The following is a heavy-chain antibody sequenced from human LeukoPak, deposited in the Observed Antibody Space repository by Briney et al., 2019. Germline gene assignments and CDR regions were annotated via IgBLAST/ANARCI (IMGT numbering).Heavy chain of an antibody. V-gene: IGHV4-39*01. J-gene: IGHJ4*02. Sequence: SETLSVTCTVSGGSITSSSHYWGWIRQTPGKGLEWIGSIYYSGSTYYNPSLQSRVTVSIDTSKSQFSLKLSSVTAADTAVYYCARHLYSGGYYFWGQGTLVTVSS. CDR1: GGSITSSSHY. CDR3: ARHLYSGGYYF. D-gene: IGHD1-26*01. CDR2: IYYSGST.